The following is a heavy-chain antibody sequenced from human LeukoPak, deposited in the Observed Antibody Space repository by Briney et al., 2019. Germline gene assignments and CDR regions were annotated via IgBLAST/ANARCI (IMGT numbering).Heavy chain of an antibody. V-gene: IGHV4-61*02. CDR1: GGSISSGSYY. CDR2: MYTSGRT. D-gene: IGHD6-6*01. J-gene: IGHJ3*02. Sequence: SETLSLTCTVSGGSISSGSYYWSWIRQPAGKGLEWIGRMYTSGRTNYNPSLKSRVTISVDTSKNQFSLNLSSVTAADTAVYYCARDGDSSSSLFDIWGQGTTVIVSS. CDR3: ARDGDSSSSLFDI.